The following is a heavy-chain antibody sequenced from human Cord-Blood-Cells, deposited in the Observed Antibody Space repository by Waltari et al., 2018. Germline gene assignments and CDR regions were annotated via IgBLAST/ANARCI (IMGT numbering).Heavy chain of an antibody. J-gene: IGHJ3*02. Sequence: QVQLQQWGAGLLKPSETLSLTCAAYGGSFSGYYWSWIRQPPGKGLEWIGEINHSGSTNYSTSLKSRVTISVDTSKSQFSLKLSSVTAADTAVYYCARSSGYIGYDYAFDIWGQGTMVTVSS. D-gene: IGHD5-12*01. CDR1: GGSFSGYY. V-gene: IGHV4-34*01. CDR3: ARSSGYIGYDYAFDI. CDR2: INHSGST.